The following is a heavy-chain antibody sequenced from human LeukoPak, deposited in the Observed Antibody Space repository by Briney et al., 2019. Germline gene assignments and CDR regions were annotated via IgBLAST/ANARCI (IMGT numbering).Heavy chain of an antibody. J-gene: IGHJ4*02. V-gene: IGHV3-21*01. D-gene: IGHD1-26*01. Sequence: PGGSLRLSCAASGFTFSSYSMNWVRQAPGKGLEWVSSISSSSSYIYYADSVKGRFTISRDNAKNSLYLQMNSLRAEDTAVYYCARDGNIVEATGLGYWGQGTLVTVSS. CDR2: ISSSSSYI. CDR3: ARDGNIVEATGLGY. CDR1: GFTFSSYS.